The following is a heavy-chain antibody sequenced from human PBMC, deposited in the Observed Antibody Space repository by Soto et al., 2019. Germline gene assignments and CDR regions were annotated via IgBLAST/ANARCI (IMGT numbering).Heavy chain of an antibody. D-gene: IGHD5-12*01. CDR2: ISAYNGNT. CDR3: ARDLPDYDSVDYYNGMDV. V-gene: IGHV1-18*01. Sequence: ASVKVSCKASGYTFTSYGISWVRQAPGQGLEWMGWISAYNGNTNYAQKLQGRVTMTTDTSTSTAYMELRSLRPEDTAVYYCARDLPDYDSVDYYNGMDVWDQGTTVTVSS. J-gene: IGHJ6*02. CDR1: GYTFTSYG.